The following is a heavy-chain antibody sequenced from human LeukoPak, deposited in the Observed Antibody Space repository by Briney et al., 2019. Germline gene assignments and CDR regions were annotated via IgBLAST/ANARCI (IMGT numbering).Heavy chain of an antibody. V-gene: IGHV3-7*01. Sequence: PGGSLRLSCAASRFTFSNYWMSWVRQAPGKGLEWVANIKQDGSEKYYVDSVKGRFTISRDNAKNSLYLQMNSLRAGDTAVYYCARDRFRGSYYGYWGQGTLVTVSS. CDR3: ARDRFRGSYYGY. CDR1: RFTFSNYW. J-gene: IGHJ4*02. D-gene: IGHD1-26*01. CDR2: IKQDGSEK.